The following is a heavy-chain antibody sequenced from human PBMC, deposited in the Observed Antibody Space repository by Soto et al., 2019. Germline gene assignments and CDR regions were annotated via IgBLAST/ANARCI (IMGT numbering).Heavy chain of an antibody. D-gene: IGHD1-1*01. CDR2: INPNSGGT. Sequence: GASVKVSCKASGYTFTGYYMHWVRQAPGQGLEWMGWINPNSGGTNYAQKFQGWVTMTRDTSISTAYMELSRLRSDDTAVYYCARESTGTTGTTGAFDIWGQGTMVTVSS. V-gene: IGHV1-2*04. J-gene: IGHJ3*02. CDR3: ARESTGTTGTTGAFDI. CDR1: GYTFTGYY.